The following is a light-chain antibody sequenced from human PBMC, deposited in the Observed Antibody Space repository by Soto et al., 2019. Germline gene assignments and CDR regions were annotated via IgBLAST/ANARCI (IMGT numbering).Light chain of an antibody. CDR1: SSNIGSET. CDR3: ATWDDSLEGPV. Sequence: QLVLTQPPSASGTPGQRVTISCSGGSSNIGSETVNWYQQLPGTAPKLLIYSDNQRPSGVPDRFSGSKSGTSASLAISGLQYEDEADYYCATWDDSLEGPVFGGGTKVTVL. V-gene: IGLV1-44*01. J-gene: IGLJ3*02. CDR2: SDN.